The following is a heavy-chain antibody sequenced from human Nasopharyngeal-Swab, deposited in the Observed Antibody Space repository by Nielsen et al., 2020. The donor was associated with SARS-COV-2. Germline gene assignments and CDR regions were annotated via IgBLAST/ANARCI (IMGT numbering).Heavy chain of an antibody. V-gene: IGHV4-61*02. J-gene: IGHJ4*02. CDR1: GGSISSGSYY. CDR3: ARTTLSISYTQFNFDY. CDR2: IYTSGST. D-gene: IGHD2-2*02. Sequence: SETLSLTCTVSGGSISSGSYYWSWIRQPAGKGLEWIGRIYTSGSTNYNPSLQSRVTISVDTSKNQFSLKLSSVTAADTAVYYFARTTLSISYTQFNFDYWGQGTLVTVSS.